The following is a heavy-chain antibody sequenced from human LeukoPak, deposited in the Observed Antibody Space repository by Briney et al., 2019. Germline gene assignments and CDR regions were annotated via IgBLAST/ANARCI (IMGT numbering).Heavy chain of an antibody. CDR1: GGTFSSYA. Sequence: SVKVSCKASGGTFSSYAISWVRQAPGQGLEWMGRIIPILGIANYAQKFQGRVTITADKSTSTAYMELSSLRAEDTAVYYCARNGVVITSTSYYYYGMDVWGQGTTVTVSS. D-gene: IGHD3-3*01. CDR3: ARNGVVITSTSYYYYGMDV. V-gene: IGHV1-69*04. CDR2: IIPILGIA. J-gene: IGHJ6*02.